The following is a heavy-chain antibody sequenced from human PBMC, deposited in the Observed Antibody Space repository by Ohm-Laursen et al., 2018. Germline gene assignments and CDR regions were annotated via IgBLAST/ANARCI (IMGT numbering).Heavy chain of an antibody. CDR3: ARMRGATVGMDV. Sequence: TQTLTLTRTFSGFSLSTSGMRVSWIRQPPGKALEWLARIDWDDDKFYSTSLKTRLTISKDTSKNQVVLTMTNMDPVDTATYYCARMRGATVGMDVWGQGTTVTVSS. J-gene: IGHJ6*02. D-gene: IGHD1-26*01. CDR2: IDWDDDK. V-gene: IGHV2-70*04. CDR1: GFSLSTSGMR.